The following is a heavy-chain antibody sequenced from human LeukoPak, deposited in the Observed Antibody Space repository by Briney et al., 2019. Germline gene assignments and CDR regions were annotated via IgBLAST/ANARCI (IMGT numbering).Heavy chain of an antibody. D-gene: IGHD4-17*01. J-gene: IGHJ4*02. Sequence: GASVKVSCKASAYTFTNYYMHWVRQAPGQGLEWMGWINPSTGGTNYAQNFQGRVTMTRDTSISTVYMELSSLRSDDTAVYYCARGSGTIAPYRDSQCPFDYWGQGTLVTVSS. CDR3: ARGSGTIAPYRDSQCPFDY. CDR2: INPSTGGT. V-gene: IGHV1-2*02. CDR1: AYTFTNYY.